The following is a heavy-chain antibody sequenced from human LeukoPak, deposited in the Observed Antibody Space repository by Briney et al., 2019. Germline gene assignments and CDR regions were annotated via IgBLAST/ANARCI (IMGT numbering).Heavy chain of an antibody. V-gene: IGHV3-11*01. CDR2: ISSSGSTI. J-gene: IGHJ4*02. D-gene: IGHD6-13*01. CDR3: AKTAAGTHFDY. CDR1: GFTFSDYY. Sequence: GGSLRLSCAASGFTFSDYYMSWIRQAPGKGLEWVSYISSSGSTIYYADSVKGRFTISRDNSKNTLYLQMNSLRAEDTAVYYCAKTAAGTHFDYWGQGTLVTVSS.